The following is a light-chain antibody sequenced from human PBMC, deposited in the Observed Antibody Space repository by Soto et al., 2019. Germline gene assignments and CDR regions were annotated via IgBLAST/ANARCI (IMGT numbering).Light chain of an antibody. CDR3: QQYNYYPYT. Sequence: DIQMTQSPSTLSASVGDRVTITCRAGQSINSWLACYQQKPGKAPNLLISDASSLESGVPSRFSGSGSGTEFTLTISSLQPGDFATNYCQQYNYYPYTFGQGTKLEIK. CDR1: QSINSW. J-gene: IGKJ2*01. CDR2: DAS. V-gene: IGKV1-5*01.